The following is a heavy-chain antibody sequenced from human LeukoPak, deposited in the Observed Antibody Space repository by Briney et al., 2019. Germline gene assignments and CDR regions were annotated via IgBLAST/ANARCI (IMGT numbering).Heavy chain of an antibody. Sequence: GGSLRLSCAASGFTFSSYAMSWVRQAPGKGLEWVSGISSIGDTTDYADSVKGRFTVSRDNSKNTLYLQMNCLRAEDTAVYFCAMDPYHTNWGQGTTVTVAS. CDR1: GFTFSSYA. CDR3: AMDPYHTN. D-gene: IGHD3-3*01. J-gene: IGHJ6*02. CDR2: ISSIGDTT. V-gene: IGHV3-23*01.